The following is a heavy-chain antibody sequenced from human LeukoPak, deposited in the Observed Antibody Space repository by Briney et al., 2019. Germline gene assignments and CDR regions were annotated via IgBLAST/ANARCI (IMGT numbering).Heavy chain of an antibody. CDR2: IYYSGST. CDR3: ARVEAGLLDAFDL. Sequence: SETLSLTCTVSGGSINNYYWSWIRQPPGKGLEWIGYIYYSGSTNYNPSLKSRATISVDTSKNQFSLKLRSVTAADTAVYYCARVEAGLLDAFDLWGQGTMVTVSS. V-gene: IGHV4-59*01. J-gene: IGHJ3*01. CDR1: GGSINNYY. D-gene: IGHD2-21*01.